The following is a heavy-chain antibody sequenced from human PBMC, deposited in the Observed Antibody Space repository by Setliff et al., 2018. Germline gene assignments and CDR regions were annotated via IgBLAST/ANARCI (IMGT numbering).Heavy chain of an antibody. CDR1: GYTFTSYG. D-gene: IGHD6-25*01. Sequence: ASVKVSCKASGYTFTSYGISWVRQAPGQGLEWMGWISAYNGDTNYAQKLQGRVTMTTDTSTSTAYMELRSLRPDDTAVYYCARAGLAAAGRKGVFDHWGQGTLVTAPQ. V-gene: IGHV1-18*01. J-gene: IGHJ4*02. CDR3: ARAGLAAAGRKGVFDH. CDR2: ISAYNGDT.